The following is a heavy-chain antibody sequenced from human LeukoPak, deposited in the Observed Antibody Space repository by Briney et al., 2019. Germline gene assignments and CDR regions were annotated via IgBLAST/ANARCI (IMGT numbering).Heavy chain of an antibody. V-gene: IGHV1-46*01. CDR3: AREAGQGSSSMAGWFDP. Sequence: ASVKVSCKASGYTFTSYYMHWVRQAPGQGLEWMGIINPSGGSTSYAQKFQGRVTMTRDMSTSTVYMELSSLRSEDTAVYYCAREAGQGSSSMAGWFDPWGQGTLVTVSS. CDR2: INPSGGST. D-gene: IGHD6-6*01. CDR1: GYTFTSYY. J-gene: IGHJ5*02.